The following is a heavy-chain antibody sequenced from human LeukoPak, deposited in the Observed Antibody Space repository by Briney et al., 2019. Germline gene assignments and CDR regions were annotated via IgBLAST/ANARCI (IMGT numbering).Heavy chain of an antibody. D-gene: IGHD3-3*01. Sequence: GGSLRLSCAASRFTLSTYWMSWVRQAPGKGLEWVAHIKQDGSLEYYVDSVKGRFTISRDSAKNSLYLQMNSLRAEDTAVYYCARGVPYDSWSGPHYSDYWGQGTLVTVSS. J-gene: IGHJ4*02. CDR1: RFTLSTYW. V-gene: IGHV3-7*01. CDR3: ARGVPYDSWSGPHYSDY. CDR2: IKQDGSLE.